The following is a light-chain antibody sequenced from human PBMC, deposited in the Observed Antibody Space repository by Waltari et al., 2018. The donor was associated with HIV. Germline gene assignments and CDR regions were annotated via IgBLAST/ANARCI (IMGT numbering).Light chain of an antibody. CDR1: QSLVHENGETY. J-gene: IGKJ1*01. CDR3: MQARNYPRT. V-gene: IGKV2-24*01. Sequence: DIVLTQTPVSAPFIVVQSASISCRSRQSLVHENGETYVSWLYQRTGERQRLLIHRVSWRLPGVPHRFSGGGAGTQFTLKISSVEADDVGVYYCMQARNYPRTFGQGTKVEI. CDR2: RVS.